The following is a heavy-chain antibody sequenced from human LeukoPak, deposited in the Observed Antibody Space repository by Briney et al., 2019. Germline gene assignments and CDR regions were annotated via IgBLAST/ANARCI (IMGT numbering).Heavy chain of an antibody. CDR2: ITGGSGAK. V-gene: IGHV3-23*01. Sequence: QPGGSLRVSCTASGFTFSNFAMSWVRQAPGKGLEWVSTITGGSGAKYYADSVKGRFTISRDNSKDTLYLQMHSLRAEDTAVYFCAKDTPLTTYTSGWSSNSFDYWGQGTLVAVSS. D-gene: IGHD6-19*01. J-gene: IGHJ4*02. CDR3: AKDTPLTTYTSGWSSNSFDY. CDR1: GFTFSNFA.